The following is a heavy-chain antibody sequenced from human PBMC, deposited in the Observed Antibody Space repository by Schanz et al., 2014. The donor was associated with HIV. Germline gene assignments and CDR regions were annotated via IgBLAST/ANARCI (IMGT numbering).Heavy chain of an antibody. D-gene: IGHD2-15*01. V-gene: IGHV3-23*04. CDR1: GFTFYNYG. J-gene: IGHJ4*02. CDR2: ISARGGST. CDR3: AKGHGPVMVAAHFDY. Sequence: VQLVESGGGVVQPGGSLRLSCATSGFTFYNYGMTWVRRAPGKGLAWVPSISARGGSTYYAESVKGRFTISRDPFEKTLSLQMNSLRADDTAVYYCAKGHGPVMVAAHFDYWGQGTPVTVSS.